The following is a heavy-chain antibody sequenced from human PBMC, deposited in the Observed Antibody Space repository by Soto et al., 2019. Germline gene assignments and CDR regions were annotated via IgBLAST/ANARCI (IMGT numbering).Heavy chain of an antibody. V-gene: IGHV3-21*01. CDR2: ISSSSDDI. CDR1: GFTFSYYT. D-gene: IGHD6-13*01. J-gene: IGHJ6*02. CDR3: ARRGSSSLREMDV. Sequence: PGGSLRLSCAASGFTFSYYTMNWVRQAPGKGLEWVTSISSSSDDIYYADSVKGRFTISRDNAKNSLYLQMISLRAEDTAVYYCARRGSSSLREMDVWGQGTAVTV.